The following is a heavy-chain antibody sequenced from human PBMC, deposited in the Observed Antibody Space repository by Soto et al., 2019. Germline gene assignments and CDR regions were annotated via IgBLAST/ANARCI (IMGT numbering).Heavy chain of an antibody. Sequence: GGSLRLSCAASGFTFSSYAMSWVRQAPGKGLEWVSAISGSGGSTYYADSVKGRVTISRDNSKNTLFLQMNSLRAEDTAVYYCARVPSPWGSSSSWGVNYYYGMDVWGQGTTVTVSS. CDR3: ARVPSPWGSSSSWGVNYYYGMDV. V-gene: IGHV3-23*01. J-gene: IGHJ6*02. D-gene: IGHD6-6*01. CDR1: GFTFSSYA. CDR2: ISGSGGST.